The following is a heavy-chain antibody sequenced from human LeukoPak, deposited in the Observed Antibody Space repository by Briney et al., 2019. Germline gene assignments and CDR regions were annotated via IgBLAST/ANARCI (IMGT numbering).Heavy chain of an antibody. D-gene: IGHD4-11*01. V-gene: IGHV1-18*01. CDR1: GDTFTSYG. Sequence: ASVKVSCKASGDTFTSYGISWGRQAPRQGLEWMGWISAYNGNTNYAQKLQGRVTMTTDTSTSTAYMELRSLRSDDTAVYYCAREHSMGYFDYWGQGTLVTVSS. J-gene: IGHJ4*02. CDR3: AREHSMGYFDY. CDR2: ISAYNGNT.